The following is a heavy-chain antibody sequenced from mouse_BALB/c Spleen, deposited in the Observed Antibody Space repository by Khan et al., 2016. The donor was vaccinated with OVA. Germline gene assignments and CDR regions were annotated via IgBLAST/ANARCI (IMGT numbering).Heavy chain of an antibody. CDR1: GFSITSDYA. CDR3: ARVYGGDFDY. Sequence: EVQLQESGPGLVKPSQSLSLTCTVTGFSITSDYAWNWIRQFPGNKLEWMGYIRYSGNTKYNPSLKSRISLTRDTSKNQFFLQLNSVTIEDTATYYCARVYGGDFDYWGQGTTLTVSS. D-gene: IGHD1-1*01. CDR2: IRYSGNT. J-gene: IGHJ2*01. V-gene: IGHV3-2*02.